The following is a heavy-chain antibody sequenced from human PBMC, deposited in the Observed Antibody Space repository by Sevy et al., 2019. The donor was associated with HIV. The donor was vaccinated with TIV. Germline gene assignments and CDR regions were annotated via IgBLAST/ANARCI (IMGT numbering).Heavy chain of an antibody. V-gene: IGHV3-33*08. CDR1: GFTFSSYG. CDR2: IWYDGSNK. Sequence: GSLRLSCAASGFTFSSYGMHWVRQAPGKGLEWVAVIWYDGSNKYYADSVKGRFTISRDNSKNTLYLQMNSLRAEDTAVYYCASASMAGFYYFDYWGQGTLVTVSS. J-gene: IGHJ4*02. D-gene: IGHD6-19*01. CDR3: ASASMAGFYYFDY.